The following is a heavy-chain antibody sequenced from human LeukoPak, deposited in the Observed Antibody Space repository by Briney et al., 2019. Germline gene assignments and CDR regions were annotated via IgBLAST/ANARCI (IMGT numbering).Heavy chain of an antibody. D-gene: IGHD3-22*01. J-gene: IGHJ4*02. CDR3: AKERYPPDYYDSSGLYDY. CDR1: EFTFSSYA. V-gene: IGHV3-23*01. CDR2: ISGSGGST. Sequence: GGSLRLSCAASEFTFSSYAMSWVRQAPGKGLEWVSAISGSGGSTYYADSVKGRFTISRDNSKNTLYLQMNSLRAEDTAVYYCAKERYPPDYYDSSGLYDYWGQGTLVTVSS.